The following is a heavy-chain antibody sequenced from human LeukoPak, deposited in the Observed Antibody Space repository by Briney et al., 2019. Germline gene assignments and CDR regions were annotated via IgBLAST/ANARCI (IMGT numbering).Heavy chain of an antibody. CDR2: ISYDGSNK. D-gene: IGHD4-17*01. CDR3: AKDYGYGDYEHHHYGMDV. Sequence: GGSLRLSCAASGFTFSSYGMHWVRQAPGKWLEWVAVISYDGSNKYYADSVKGRFTISRDNSKNTLYLQMNSLRAEDTAVYYCAKDYGYGDYEHHHYGMDVWGQGTTVTVSS. CDR1: GFTFSSYG. J-gene: IGHJ6*02. V-gene: IGHV3-30*18.